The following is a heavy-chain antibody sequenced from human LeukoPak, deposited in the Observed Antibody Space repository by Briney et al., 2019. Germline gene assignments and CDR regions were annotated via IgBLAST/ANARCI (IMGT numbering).Heavy chain of an antibody. CDR3: AGQNIPTPHDY. CDR2: IYYSGST. Sequence: MSSETLSLTCTVSGGSISSYYWSWIRQPPGKGLEWIGYIYYSGSTNYNPSLKSRVTISVDTSKNQFSLKLSSVTAADTAVYYCAGQNIPTPHDYWGQGTQVTVSS. D-gene: IGHD2-2*02. V-gene: IGHV4-59*01. CDR1: GGSISSYY. J-gene: IGHJ4*02.